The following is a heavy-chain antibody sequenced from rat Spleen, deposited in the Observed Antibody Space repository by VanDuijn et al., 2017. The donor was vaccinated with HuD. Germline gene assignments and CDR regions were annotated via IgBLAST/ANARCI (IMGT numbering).Heavy chain of an antibody. Sequence: EVQLVESGGDLVQPGGSLKLSCVASGFTFSNYWMIWIRQAPTKGLEWVATISYDGTITYYRDSVKGRFTISRNNAKDTLYLQLDSLRSEDTATYYCTTGTTRVPYDYWGQGVMVTVSS. CDR1: GFTFSNYW. J-gene: IGHJ2*01. V-gene: IGHV5-29*01. CDR2: ISYDGTIT. D-gene: IGHD1-4*01. CDR3: TTGTTRVPYDY.